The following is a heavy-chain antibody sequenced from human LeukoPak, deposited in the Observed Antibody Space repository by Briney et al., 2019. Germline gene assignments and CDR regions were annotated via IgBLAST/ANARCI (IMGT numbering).Heavy chain of an antibody. CDR1: EGTFSRHV. D-gene: IGHD6-19*01. CDR2: IIPMFGTT. V-gene: IGHV1-69*01. Sequence: GSSVKVSCKASEGTFSRHVISWVRQSPGQGREWMGGIIPMFGTTNYAQKFQGRVTITADESTSTAYMELSSLRSEDTAVYYCARWAGAASTPWWPPFDYWGQGTLVAVSS. J-gene: IGHJ4*02. CDR3: ARWAGAASTPWWPPFDY.